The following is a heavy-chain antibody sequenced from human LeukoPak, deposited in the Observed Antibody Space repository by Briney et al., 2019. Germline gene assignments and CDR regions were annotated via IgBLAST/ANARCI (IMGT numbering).Heavy chain of an antibody. CDR2: TYYRSKWDN. D-gene: IGHD2-8*01. V-gene: IGHV6-1*01. CDR1: GDSVSSNSGA. J-gene: IGHJ4*02. Sequence: SQTLSLTCAVSGDSVSSNSGAWNWIRQSPSRGLEWLGRTYYRSKWDNDYAESVRGRITINPDTSKNQFALQLKSVNPEDTGVYYCASFRSMAGFDYWGQGTLVTVSS. CDR3: ASFRSMAGFDY.